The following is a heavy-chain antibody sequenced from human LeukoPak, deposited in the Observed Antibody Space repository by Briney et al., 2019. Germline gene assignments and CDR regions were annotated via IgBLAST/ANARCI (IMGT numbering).Heavy chain of an antibody. CDR2: ISNSGST. V-gene: IGHV4-59*11. CDR1: GGPIISHY. D-gene: IGHD1-26*01. CDR3: ARGRRGNYFQDY. J-gene: IGHJ4*02. Sequence: PSETLSLTCTVSGGPIISHYWTWIRQSPVKGLEWIGDISNSGSTSYNPSLKSRVTISIDTSKNQFSLKLSSVTAADTAVYYCARGRRGNYFQDYWGQGTLVTVSS.